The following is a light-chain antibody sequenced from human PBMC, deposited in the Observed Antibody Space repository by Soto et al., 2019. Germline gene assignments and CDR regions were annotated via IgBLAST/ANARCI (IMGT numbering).Light chain of an antibody. J-gene: IGLJ1*01. CDR1: TSDVGGYNS. CDR2: DVS. V-gene: IGLV2-11*01. Sequence: QSALTQPRSVSGSPGQSVTISCTGTTSDVGGYNSVSWYQQHPGKAPKLMIFDVSKRPSGVPDRFSGSKSGNTASLTISGLQAEDEATYYCQSCDSSLSGSGVFGTGTKLTVL. CDR3: QSCDSSLSGSGV.